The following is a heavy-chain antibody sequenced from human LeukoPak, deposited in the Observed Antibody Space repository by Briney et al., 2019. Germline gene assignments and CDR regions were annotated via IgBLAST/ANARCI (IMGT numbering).Heavy chain of an antibody. CDR2: IYTSGST. Sequence: PSETLSLTCAVYGGSFSGYYWSWIRQPAGKGLEWIGRIYTSGSTNYNPSLKSRVTMSVDTSKNQFSLKLSSVTAADTAVYYCARELNYYYYLDVWGKGTTVTVSS. CDR1: GGSFSGYY. V-gene: IGHV4-4*07. J-gene: IGHJ6*03. CDR3: ARELNYYYYLDV.